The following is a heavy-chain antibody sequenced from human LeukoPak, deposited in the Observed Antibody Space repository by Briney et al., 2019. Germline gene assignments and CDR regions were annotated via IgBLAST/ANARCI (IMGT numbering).Heavy chain of an antibody. CDR1: GDSVSSDSAA. Sequence: SQTLSLTCAISGDSVSSDSAAWNWIRQTPSRGLEWLGRTYYRSKWYNDYSAFVKSRIIINPDTSKNQFSLQLNSVTPEDTAVYYCARAVAGTEGWFNSWGQGTLVTVSS. V-gene: IGHV6-1*01. CDR3: ARAVAGTEGWFNS. D-gene: IGHD1-1*01. CDR2: TYYRSKWYN. J-gene: IGHJ5*01.